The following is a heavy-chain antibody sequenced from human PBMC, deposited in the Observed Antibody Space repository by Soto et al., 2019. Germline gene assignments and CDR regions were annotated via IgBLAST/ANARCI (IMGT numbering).Heavy chain of an antibody. V-gene: IGHV1-69*12. J-gene: IGHJ6*02. CDR3: ARDKDYQHLGGNYYYGIDV. D-gene: IGHD4-17*01. CDR1: GGTFGNSA. Sequence: QVQLVQSGAEVKKPGSSVTVSCKASGGTFGNSAISWVRKAPGQGLEWMGGIIPIFPKPDYAQKFQGRDTNTAAESTTTAYMELTSLKSEDTAVYYGARDKDYQHLGGNYYYGIDVWGQGTTVPVSS. CDR2: IIPIFPKP.